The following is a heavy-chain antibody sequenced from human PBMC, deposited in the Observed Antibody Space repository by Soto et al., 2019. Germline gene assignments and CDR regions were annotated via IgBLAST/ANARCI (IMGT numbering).Heavy chain of an antibody. J-gene: IGHJ5*02. Sequence: PXETLSLTCSVAGGSISSGGYSWSWIRQPPGKGLEWIGYIYHSGSTYYNPSLKSRVTISVDRSKNQFSLKLSSVTAADTAVYYCARARRGGDIVVVPAAPNWFDHWGQGTLVTVSS. CDR2: IYHSGST. CDR3: ARARRGGDIVVVPAAPNWFDH. CDR1: GGSISSGGYS. V-gene: IGHV4-30-2*01. D-gene: IGHD2-2*01.